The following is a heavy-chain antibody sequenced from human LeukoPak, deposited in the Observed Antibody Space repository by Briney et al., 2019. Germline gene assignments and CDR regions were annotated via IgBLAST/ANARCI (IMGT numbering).Heavy chain of an antibody. Sequence: GGSLRLSCAASGFTFDDYAMHWVRQAPGKGLEWDSLISGDGGSTYYADSVKGRFTISRDNSKNSLYLQMNSLRTEDTALYYCAKDLTRTYYDILTGYYGLYYYYYYGMDVWGQGTTVTVSS. V-gene: IGHV3-43*02. CDR3: AKDLTRTYYDILTGYYGLYYYYYYGMDV. CDR1: GFTFDDYA. D-gene: IGHD3-9*01. CDR2: ISGDGGST. J-gene: IGHJ6*02.